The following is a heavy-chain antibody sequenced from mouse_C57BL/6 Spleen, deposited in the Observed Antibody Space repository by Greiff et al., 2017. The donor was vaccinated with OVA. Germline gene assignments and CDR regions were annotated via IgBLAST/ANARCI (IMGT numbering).Heavy chain of an antibody. Sequence: QVQLKQSGAELARPGASVKMSCKASGYTFTSYTMHWVKQRPGQGLEWIGYINPSSGYTKYNQKFKDKATLTADKSSSTAYMQLSSLTSEDSAVYCCARGGGSNGAMDYWGQGTSVTVSS. CDR3: ARGGGSNGAMDY. V-gene: IGHV1-4*01. D-gene: IGHD1-1*01. J-gene: IGHJ4*01. CDR2: INPSSGYT. CDR1: GYTFTSYT.